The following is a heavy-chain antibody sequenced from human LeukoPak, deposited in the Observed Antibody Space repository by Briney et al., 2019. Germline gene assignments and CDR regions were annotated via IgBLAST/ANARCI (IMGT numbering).Heavy chain of an antibody. CDR1: GFTFSSYA. J-gene: IGHJ4*02. Sequence: GGALSLSCAATGFTFSSYAMSWVRQAPGKGLDWVSAISGSGGSTYYADSVKGRFTISRDNSKNTLYLQMNSLRAEDTAVYYCAKGEYYDSSGQPLDYWGQGTLVTVSS. V-gene: IGHV3-23*01. D-gene: IGHD3-22*01. CDR3: AKGEYYDSSGQPLDY. CDR2: ISGSGGST.